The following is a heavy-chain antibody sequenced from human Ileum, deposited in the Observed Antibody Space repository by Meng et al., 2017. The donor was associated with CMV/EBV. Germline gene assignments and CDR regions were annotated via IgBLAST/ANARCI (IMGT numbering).Heavy chain of an antibody. Sequence: QIQLPQAGPGLVKPPQTLSLTWDISGDSVSTNNVAWNWIRQSPLRGLEWLGRTAYRSKWDYEYSVSVKSRITISPDTSKNQFSLQLRSVTPEDTAVYYCARESELLRFDHWGQGTLVTVFS. CDR1: GDSVSTNNVA. J-gene: IGHJ4*02. CDR3: ARESELLRFDH. CDR2: TAYRSKWDY. V-gene: IGHV6-1*01. D-gene: IGHD6-6*01.